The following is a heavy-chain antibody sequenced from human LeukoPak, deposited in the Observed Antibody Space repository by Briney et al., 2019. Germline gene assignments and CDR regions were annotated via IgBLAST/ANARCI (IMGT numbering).Heavy chain of an antibody. J-gene: IGHJ4*02. V-gene: IGHV3-21*01. D-gene: IGHD5-24*01. Sequence: GGSLRLSCAASGFTFSSYSMNWVRQAPGKGLEWVSSISSSSSYIYYADSVKGRFTISRDNAKNSLYLQMNSLRAEDTAVYYCARSEERWLQPLDYWGQGTLVTVSS. CDR3: ARSEERWLQPLDY. CDR2: ISSSSSYI. CDR1: GFTFSSYS.